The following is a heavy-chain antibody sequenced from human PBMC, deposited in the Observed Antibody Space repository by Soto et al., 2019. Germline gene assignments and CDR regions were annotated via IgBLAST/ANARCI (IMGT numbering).Heavy chain of an antibody. CDR1: GYNFTNYW. D-gene: IGHD4-17*01. J-gene: IGHJ4*02. Sequence: PGESLKISCKASGYNFTNYWIGWVRQMPGEGLEWMGIIWPGDSHTKYSPSFQGQVTISADKSISTAYLQWNSLKASGTAMYYCARHLSTYADYVHWGQGTLVTVSS. V-gene: IGHV5-51*01. CDR2: IWPGDSHT. CDR3: ARHLSTYADYVH.